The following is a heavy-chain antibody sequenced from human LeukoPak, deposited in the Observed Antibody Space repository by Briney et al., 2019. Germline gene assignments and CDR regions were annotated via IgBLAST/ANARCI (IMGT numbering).Heavy chain of an antibody. V-gene: IGHV4-4*09. CDR1: GASFSTYS. J-gene: IGHJ4*02. CDR3: ATTVRDGYNPEFDC. D-gene: IGHD5-24*01. Sequence: PSETLSLTCTVSGASFSTYSWSWIRQPAGSGLEWIGYIYTSGSTKYNPSLKSRVTISVDRSKNQFSLNLSSVTAADTAVYYCATTVRDGYNPEFDCWGQGTLVTVSS. CDR2: IYTSGST.